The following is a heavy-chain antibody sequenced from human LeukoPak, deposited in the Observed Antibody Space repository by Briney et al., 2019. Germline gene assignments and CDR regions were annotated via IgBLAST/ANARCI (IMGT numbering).Heavy chain of an antibody. V-gene: IGHV4-59*01. D-gene: IGHD1-26*01. CDR2: IHFSGST. Sequence: SETLSLTCTVSDASISGYYWSWIRQPPGKGLEWVGSIHFSGSTNYNPSLRSRVTISVDTSKNQLSLKLSSVTAADTAVYYCARDLGGIYFDYWGQGTMVTVSS. CDR3: ARDLGGIYFDY. CDR1: DASISGYY. J-gene: IGHJ4*02.